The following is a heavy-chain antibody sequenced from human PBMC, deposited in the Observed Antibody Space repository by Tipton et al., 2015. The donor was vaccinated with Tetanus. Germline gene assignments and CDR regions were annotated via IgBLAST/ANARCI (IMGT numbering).Heavy chain of an antibody. CDR3: ASYNIPYYFDY. D-gene: IGHD2-2*02. J-gene: IGHJ4*02. CDR1: GDSVRSGSYY. CDR2: IDYSGST. Sequence: GSLRLSCTVSGDSVRSGSYYWSWIRQPPGKELEWIGYIDYSGSTNYNPSLKSRLIISADTSKNQFSLRLSSVTAADTAVYYCASYNIPYYFDYWGRGTLVTVSS. V-gene: IGHV4-61*01.